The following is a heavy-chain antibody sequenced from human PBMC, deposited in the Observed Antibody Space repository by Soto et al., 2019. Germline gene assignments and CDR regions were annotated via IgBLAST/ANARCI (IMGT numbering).Heavy chain of an antibody. CDR2: IYTSGST. CDR3: ARELSYITVYGGAYYFDY. Sequence: KTSETLSLTCTVSGGSISSYYWSWIRQPAGKGLEWIGRIYTSGSTNYNPSLKSRVTMSVDTSKNQFSLKLSSVTAADTAVYYCARELSYITVYGGAYYFDYWGQGTLVTVSS. J-gene: IGHJ4*02. CDR1: GGSISSYY. V-gene: IGHV4-4*07. D-gene: IGHD4-17*01.